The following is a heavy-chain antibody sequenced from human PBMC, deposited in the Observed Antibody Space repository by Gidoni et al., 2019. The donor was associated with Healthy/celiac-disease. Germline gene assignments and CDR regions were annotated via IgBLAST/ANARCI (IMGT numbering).Heavy chain of an antibody. J-gene: IGHJ1*01. CDR3: ARARYCSSTSCLRPFQH. CDR2: RSYDGSNK. Sequence: QVQLVESGGGVVQPGRSLRLSCAAPGFTFSSYAMHWVRQAPGKGLEWVAVRSYDGSNKYYADSVKGRFTISRDNSKNTLYLQMSSLRAEDTAVYYCARARYCSSTSCLRPFQHWGQGTLVTVSS. CDR1: GFTFSSYA. D-gene: IGHD2-2*01. V-gene: IGHV3-30-3*01.